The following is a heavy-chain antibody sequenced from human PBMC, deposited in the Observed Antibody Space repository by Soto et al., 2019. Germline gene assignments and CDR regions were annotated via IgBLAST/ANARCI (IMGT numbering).Heavy chain of an antibody. CDR3: VWSSGSQPRAGFFDP. CDR2: ISWNSVTI. V-gene: IGHV3-9*01. D-gene: IGHD1-26*01. Sequence: EVQLVESGGCLAQPGWSRRLSCAASGFNFDDHAMHWVRQTPGKGLEWDSGISWNSVTINYADSIKGRFTISRDNAKRTLDLQMNNLRPADTAMYFCVWSSGSQPRAGFFDPWCQGTLVTVS. J-gene: IGHJ5*02. CDR1: GFNFDDHA.